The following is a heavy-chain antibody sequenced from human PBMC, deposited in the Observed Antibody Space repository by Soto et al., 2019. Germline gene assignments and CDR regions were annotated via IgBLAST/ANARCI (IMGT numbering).Heavy chain of an antibody. Sequence: QVQLQQWGAGLLKPSATLSLTCAVYGGSFSGYYLSWIRQPPGKGLEWIGEINHSGSTNYNPSLTSRVTISVDTSKNQFSLKLSSVTAADTAVYYCARRVVATIRRYFDLWGRGTLVTVSS. D-gene: IGHD5-12*01. J-gene: IGHJ2*01. V-gene: IGHV4-34*01. CDR3: ARRVVATIRRYFDL. CDR2: INHSGST. CDR1: GGSFSGYY.